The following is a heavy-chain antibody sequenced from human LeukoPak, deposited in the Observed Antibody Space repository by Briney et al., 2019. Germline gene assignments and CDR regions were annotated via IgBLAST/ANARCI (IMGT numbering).Heavy chain of an antibody. Sequence: GASVKVSCKTSGYTFTSYYMHWVRQAPGQGLEWMGGIIPIFGTANYAQKFQGRVTITADKSTSTAYMELSSLRSEDTAVYYCARTERIIAAAGGPNWFDPWGQGTLVTVSS. CDR3: ARTERIIAAAGGPNWFDP. J-gene: IGHJ5*02. D-gene: IGHD6-13*01. CDR2: IIPIFGTA. V-gene: IGHV1-69*06. CDR1: GYTFTSYY.